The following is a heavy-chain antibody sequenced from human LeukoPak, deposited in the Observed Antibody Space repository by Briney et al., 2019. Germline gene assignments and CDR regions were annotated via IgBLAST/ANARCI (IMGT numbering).Heavy chain of an antibody. CDR3: AKSHSVAVAGAYSTYYFDS. CDR1: GFTFSNYA. D-gene: IGHD6-19*01. CDR2: ISGSDGST. J-gene: IGHJ4*02. Sequence: GGSLRLSCTASGFTFSNYAMSWVRQAPGKGLEWVSTISGSDGSTYYADSVKGRFTISRDNSRNTLYLQMSSLRAEDTAVYYCAKSHSVAVAGAYSTYYFDSWGQGTLVTVSS. V-gene: IGHV3-23*01.